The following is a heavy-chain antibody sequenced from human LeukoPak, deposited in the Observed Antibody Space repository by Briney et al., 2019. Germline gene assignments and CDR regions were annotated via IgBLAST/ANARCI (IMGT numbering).Heavy chain of an antibody. CDR2: ISSSSSYI. Sequence: KPGGSLRLSCAASGFTFSSYSMNWVRQAPGKGLEWVSSISSSSSYIYYADSVKGRFTISRDNAKNSLYLQMNSLRAEDTAVYYCARDPYSSSWYGGGNHFDYWGQGTLVTVSS. V-gene: IGHV3-21*01. D-gene: IGHD6-13*01. J-gene: IGHJ4*02. CDR1: GFTFSSYS. CDR3: ARDPYSSSWYGGGNHFDY.